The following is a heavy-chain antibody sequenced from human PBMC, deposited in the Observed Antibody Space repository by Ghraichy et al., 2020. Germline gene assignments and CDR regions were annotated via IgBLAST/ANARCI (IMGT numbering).Heavy chain of an antibody. J-gene: IGHJ5*02. CDR1: GGSFSGYY. Sequence: SETLSLTCAVYGGSFSGYYWSWIRQPPGKGLEWIGEINHSGSTNYNPSLKSRVTISVDTSKNQFSLKLSSVTAADTAVYYCARGRKVLRFLEWSGGPGGWFDPWGQGTLVTVSS. CDR2: INHSGST. D-gene: IGHD3-3*01. V-gene: IGHV4-34*01. CDR3: ARGRKVLRFLEWSGGPGGWFDP.